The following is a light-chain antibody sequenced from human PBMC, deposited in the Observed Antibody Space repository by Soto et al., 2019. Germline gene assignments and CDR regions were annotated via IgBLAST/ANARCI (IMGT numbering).Light chain of an antibody. V-gene: IGKV1-5*01. CDR3: QQYDSYSWT. Sequence: DIQMTQSPSTLSASSGDTVTITCRASQSISTFLAWYQQRPGKAPKLLIFDASSLKSGVPSRFSGSGSGTEFTLTISSLQPDDSATYYCQQYDSYSWTFGQGTKVDIK. CDR1: QSISTF. CDR2: DAS. J-gene: IGKJ1*01.